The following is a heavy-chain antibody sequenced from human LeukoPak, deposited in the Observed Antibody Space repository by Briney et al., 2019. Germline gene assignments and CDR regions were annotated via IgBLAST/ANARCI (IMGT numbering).Heavy chain of an antibody. CDR3: ARQVLHYYYYMDV. D-gene: IGHD2-15*01. V-gene: IGHV4-59*01. CDR1: GGSISSYF. CDR2: IYYTGST. J-gene: IGHJ6*03. Sequence: SETLSLTCTISGGSISSYFWSWIRQPPGKGLEWIGYIYYTGSTNYNPSLKSRVIISLDTSKNQFSLKLSSVTAADTAVYYCARQVLHYYYYMDVWGKGTTVTISS.